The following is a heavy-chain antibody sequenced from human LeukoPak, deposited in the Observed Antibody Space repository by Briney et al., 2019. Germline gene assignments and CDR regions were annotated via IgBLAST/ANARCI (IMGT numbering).Heavy chain of an antibody. Sequence: GASVKVSCKASGYTFTSYYMHWVRQAPGQGLEWMGIINPSGGSTGYAQKFQGRVTMTRNTSISTAYMELSSLRSEDTAVYYCARGPAAMPGSPFDPWGQGTLVTVSS. CDR2: INPSGGST. CDR3: ARGPAAMPGSPFDP. CDR1: GYTFTSYY. V-gene: IGHV1-46*01. J-gene: IGHJ5*02. D-gene: IGHD2-2*01.